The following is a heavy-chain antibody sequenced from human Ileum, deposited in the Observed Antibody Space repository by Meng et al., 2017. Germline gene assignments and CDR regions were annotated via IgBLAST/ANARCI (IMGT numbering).Heavy chain of an antibody. Sequence: GESLKTSCAASGFTFSSYEMNWVRQAPGQGLEWLSYISTTGNTVNYADSVNGRFTISRNNAENSRFLQMNRLRAEDTALYHCTRLYSSTSGKGIDYWGQGTLVTVSS. J-gene: IGHJ4*02. D-gene: IGHD6-6*01. CDR1: GFTFSSYE. CDR3: TRLYSSTSGKGIDY. V-gene: IGHV3-48*03. CDR2: ISTTGNTV.